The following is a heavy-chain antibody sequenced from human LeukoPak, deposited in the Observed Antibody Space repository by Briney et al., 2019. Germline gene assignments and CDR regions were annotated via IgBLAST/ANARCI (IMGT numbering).Heavy chain of an antibody. V-gene: IGHV1-69*04. CDR3: ARETIPSSSSYFDG. Sequence: SVKVSCKASGCTFSSYTIRWVRQAPGQGLEWMGRIIPILGIANYAQKFQGRVTITADKSTSTAYMELSSLRSEDTAVYYCARETIPSSSSYFDGGGQGTLVSVSS. CDR2: IIPILGIA. CDR1: GCTFSSYT. D-gene: IGHD6-13*01. J-gene: IGHJ4*02.